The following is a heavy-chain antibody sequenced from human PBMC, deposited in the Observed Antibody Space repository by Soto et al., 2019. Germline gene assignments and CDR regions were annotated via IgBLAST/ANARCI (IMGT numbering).Heavy chain of an antibody. CDR2: IRSKAVGETE. V-gene: IGHV3-15*01. Sequence: AGGSLRLSCVASGFSFNSAGMNWVRQDPGKGLECVGRIRSKAVGETEDYAAPVKGRFTISRDDSKNTLYLQMNSLKTEDTAVYYCTTLGNYYQYYRLDVWGQGTTLTVYS. CDR1: GFSFNSAG. D-gene: IGHD3-22*01. J-gene: IGHJ6*02. CDR3: TTLGNYYQYYRLDV.